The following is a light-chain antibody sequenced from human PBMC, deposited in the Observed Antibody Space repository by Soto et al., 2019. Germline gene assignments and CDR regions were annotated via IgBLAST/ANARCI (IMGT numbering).Light chain of an antibody. V-gene: IGKV1-33*01. CDR3: QQYDNLPIT. Sequence: DVQMTQSPSSLSASVGDRVTITCQASQDISNYLNWYQQKPGKAPKLLIYDASNLETGVPSSFSGSGSETDFTFTISNLQPEDIAIYYCQQYDNLPITFGQGTRLQIK. CDR1: QDISNY. CDR2: DAS. J-gene: IGKJ5*01.